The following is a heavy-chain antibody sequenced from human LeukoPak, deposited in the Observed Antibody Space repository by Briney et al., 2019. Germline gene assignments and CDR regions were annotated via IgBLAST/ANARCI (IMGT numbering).Heavy chain of an antibody. CDR2: IYYSGST. D-gene: IGHD3-16*02. V-gene: IGHV4-59*01. J-gene: IGHJ4*02. CDR3: ARAMITFGGVIALDY. CDR1: GGSISSYY. Sequence: SETLSLTCTVSGGSISSYYWSWIRQPPGKGLEWIGYIYYSGSTNYNPSLKSRVTISVDTSKNQFSLELSSVTAADTAVYYCARAMITFGGVIALDYWGQGTLVTVSS.